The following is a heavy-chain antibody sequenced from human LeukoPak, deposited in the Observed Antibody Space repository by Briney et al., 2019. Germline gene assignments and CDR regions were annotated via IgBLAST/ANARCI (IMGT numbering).Heavy chain of an antibody. CDR1: GFTSSSYA. V-gene: IGHV3-23*01. Sequence: GSLRLSCAASGFTSSSYAMSWVRQAPGRALEWFSAVSGSGGTTFYADSVKGRFTISRDNSKNTLYLQMNGLRAEDTAVYYCAKSDYYDSSGHPSSFEYWGQGTLVTVSS. D-gene: IGHD3-22*01. CDR3: AKSDYYDSSGHPSSFEY. CDR2: VSGSGGTT. J-gene: IGHJ4*02.